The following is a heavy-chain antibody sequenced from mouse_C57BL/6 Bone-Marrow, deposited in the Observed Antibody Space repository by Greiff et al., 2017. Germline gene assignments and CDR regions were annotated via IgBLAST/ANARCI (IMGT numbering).Heavy chain of an antibody. J-gene: IGHJ3*01. Sequence: QVQLQQSGAELVRPGASVKLSCKASGYTFTDYYINWVKQRPGQGLEWIARIYPGSGNTYYNEKFKGKATLTAEKSSSTAYMHLSSLTSEDSAVYCCTRHGCSYDWFAYWGQGTLVTVSA. D-gene: IGHD1-1*01. V-gene: IGHV1-76*01. CDR2: IYPGSGNT. CDR1: GYTFTDYY. CDR3: TRHGCSYDWFAY.